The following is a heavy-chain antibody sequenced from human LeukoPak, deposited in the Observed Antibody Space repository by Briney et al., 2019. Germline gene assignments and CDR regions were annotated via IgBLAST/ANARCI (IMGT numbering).Heavy chain of an antibody. J-gene: IGHJ4*02. CDR3: ARDHYYDSSGYYRKVRAFDI. CDR2: MNPNSGNT. D-gene: IGHD3-22*01. V-gene: IGHV1-8*01. CDR1: GYTFTSYD. Sequence: RASVKVSCKASGYTFTSYDINWVRQATGQGLEWMGWMNPNSGNTGYAQKFQGRVTITADKSTSTAYMELSSLRSEDTAVYYCARDHYYDSSGYYRKVRAFDIWGQGTLVTVSS.